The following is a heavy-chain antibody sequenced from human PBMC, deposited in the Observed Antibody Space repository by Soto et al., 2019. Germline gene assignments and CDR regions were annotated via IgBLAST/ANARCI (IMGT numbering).Heavy chain of an antibody. V-gene: IGHV4-59*01. D-gene: IGHD1-7*01. Sequence: SETLCLTCTVAGGSISSYYWNWIRQPPGKGLEWIGYIYYSGSTNYNSSLKSRVTISVDTSKNQFSLKLSSVTAADTAVYYCAREGLTGTIGLYYYYGLDVWGQGTTVTVSS. CDR1: GGSISSYY. J-gene: IGHJ6*02. CDR3: AREGLTGTIGLYYYYGLDV. CDR2: IYYSGST.